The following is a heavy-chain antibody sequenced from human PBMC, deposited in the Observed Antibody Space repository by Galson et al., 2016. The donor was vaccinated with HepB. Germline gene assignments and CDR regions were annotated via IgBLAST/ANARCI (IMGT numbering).Heavy chain of an antibody. V-gene: IGHV3-30*03. CDR2: MSYDGSNK. J-gene: IGHJ2*01. CDR1: GFTFSSYW. CDR3: ARRGSKEKGYFDL. Sequence: SLRLSCAASGFTFSSYWMTWVRQAPGKGLGWVAVMSYDGSNKYYADSVKGRFTISRDNSKNTLYLQMNSLRAEDTAVYYCARRGSKEKGYFDLWGRGTLVTVSS. D-gene: IGHD6-13*01.